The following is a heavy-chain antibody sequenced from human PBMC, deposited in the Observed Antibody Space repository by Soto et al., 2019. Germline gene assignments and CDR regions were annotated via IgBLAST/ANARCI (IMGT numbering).Heavy chain of an antibody. CDR2: IYHSGST. CDR1: GGSISSSNW. J-gene: IGHJ3*02. D-gene: IGHD3-3*01. CDR3: AVEGDFWSGRNAFDI. V-gene: IGHV4-4*02. Sequence: QVQLQESGPGLVKPSGTLSLTCAVSGGSISSSNWWSWVRQPPGKGLEWIGEIYHSGSTNYNPSLKSRVTISVDTSKNQFSLKLSSVTAADTAVYSCAVEGDFWSGRNAFDIWGQGTMVTVSS.